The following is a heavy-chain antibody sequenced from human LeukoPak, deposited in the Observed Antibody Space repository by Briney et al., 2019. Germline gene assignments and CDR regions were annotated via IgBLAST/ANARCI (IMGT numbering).Heavy chain of an antibody. D-gene: IGHD3-16*02. CDR1: GFTFSSYS. Sequence: GGSLRLSCAASGFTFSSYSMNWVRQAPGKGLERVSSISSSSSYIYYADSVKGRFTISRDNAKNSLYLQMNSLRAEDTAVYYCARFDYVWGSYPNRDYWGQGTLVTVSS. V-gene: IGHV3-21*01. J-gene: IGHJ4*02. CDR2: ISSSSSYI. CDR3: ARFDYVWGSYPNRDY.